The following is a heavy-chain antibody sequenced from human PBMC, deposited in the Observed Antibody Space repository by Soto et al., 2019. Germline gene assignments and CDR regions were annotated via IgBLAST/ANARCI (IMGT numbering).Heavy chain of an antibody. CDR3: ARGSSGYYYYGMDV. V-gene: IGHV3-21*01. CDR1: GFTFSSYS. D-gene: IGHD6-25*01. CDR2: ISSSSSYI. J-gene: IGHJ6*02. Sequence: LRLSFAASGFTFSSYSMNWVRQAPGKGLEWVSSISSSSSYIYYADSVKGRFTISRDNAKNSLYLQMNSLRAEDTAVYYCARGSSGYYYYGMDVWGQGTTVTVSS.